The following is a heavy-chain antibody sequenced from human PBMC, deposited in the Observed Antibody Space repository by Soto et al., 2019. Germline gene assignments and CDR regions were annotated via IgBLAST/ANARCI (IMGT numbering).Heavy chain of an antibody. V-gene: IGHV3-23*01. J-gene: IGHJ4*03. CDR3: ATSFSYFDN. CDR1: GFTPTTTP. Sequence: GGSLRLSCAGSGFTPTTTPLSWVRQAPGKGLEWVTTISGTASRTYYVDSVKGRFFISRDNSKNTVTLQMNNLTVDDTAVYYCATSFSYFDNWGQGPRGTVS. CDR2: ISGTASRT.